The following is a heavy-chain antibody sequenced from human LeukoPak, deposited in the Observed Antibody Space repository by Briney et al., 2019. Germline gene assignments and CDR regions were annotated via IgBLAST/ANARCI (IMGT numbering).Heavy chain of an antibody. CDR1: GFTVSSNY. V-gene: IGHV3-53*01. CDR3: AKEGGLGYCSGTSCAFAY. CDR2: IYKDYGGI. D-gene: IGHD2-2*01. Sequence: GGSLRLSCAASGFTVSSNYMSWVRQAPGKGLEWVAGIYKDYGGIDYTDSVRGRFTISRDNSKNTLYLQMYTLRAEDTAVYYCAKEGGLGYCSGTSCAFAYWGQGTPVTVSS. J-gene: IGHJ4*02.